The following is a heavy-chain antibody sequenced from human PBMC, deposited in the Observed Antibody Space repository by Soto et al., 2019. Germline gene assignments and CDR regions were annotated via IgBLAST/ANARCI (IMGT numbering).Heavy chain of an antibody. CDR2: MHYDGET. J-gene: IGHJ4*02. CDR3: ARTRVGASSPTDF. V-gene: IGHV4-31*03. Sequence: SETLSLTCTVSGASITTGGSYWGWIRQPPGKGLEWIAYMHYDGETFHNPSLRSRITISSDKSKNQCSLRLTSVTATDTAVYYCARTRVGASSPTDFWGQGTLVTVSS. CDR1: GASITTGGSY. D-gene: IGHD1-26*01.